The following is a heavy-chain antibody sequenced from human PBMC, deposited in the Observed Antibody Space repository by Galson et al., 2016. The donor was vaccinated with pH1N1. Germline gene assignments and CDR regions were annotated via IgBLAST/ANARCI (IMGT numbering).Heavy chain of an antibody. V-gene: IGHV4-38-2*01. Sequence: ETLSLTCAVSGDSITSGYYWGWIRQAPGRGLEWIGSFYDSGSTTYYKSSLKSRVAISVDTSSNQFSLRLSSMTAADTAVYYCAKMARTSGPDSEYYFDFWGQGMLVTGSS. CDR1: GDSITSGYY. J-gene: IGHJ4*02. CDR2: FYDSGSTT. D-gene: IGHD1-1*01. CDR3: AKMARTSGPDSEYYFDF.